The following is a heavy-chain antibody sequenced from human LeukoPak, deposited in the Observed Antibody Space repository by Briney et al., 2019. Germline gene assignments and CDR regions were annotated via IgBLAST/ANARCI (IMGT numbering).Heavy chain of an antibody. Sequence: GGSLRLSCAASGFTFSSYAMSWVRQAPGKGLEWVSAISGSGGSTYYADSVKGRFTISRDNSKNTLYLQMNSLRAEDTAVYYCAKEGDYGGNSAMYYFDYWGQGTLVTVSS. CDR1: GFTFSSYA. J-gene: IGHJ4*02. V-gene: IGHV3-23*01. CDR3: AKEGDYGGNSAMYYFDY. CDR2: ISGSGGST. D-gene: IGHD4-17*01.